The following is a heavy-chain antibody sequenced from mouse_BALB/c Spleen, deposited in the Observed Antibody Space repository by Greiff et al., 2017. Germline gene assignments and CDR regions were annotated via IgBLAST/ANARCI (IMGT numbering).Heavy chain of an antibody. V-gene: IGHV1-66*01. CDR1: GFTFSSSY. J-gene: IGHJ4*01. Sequence: QVQLKESGAELVKPGASVKLSCKTSGFTFSSSYISWLKQKPGQSLEWIAWIYAGTGGTSYNQKFTGKAQLTVDTSSSTAYMQFSSLTTEDSAIYYCAILYDGYPYYYAMDYWGQGTSVTVSS. CDR2: IYAGTGGT. CDR3: AILYDGYPYYYAMDY. D-gene: IGHD2-3*01.